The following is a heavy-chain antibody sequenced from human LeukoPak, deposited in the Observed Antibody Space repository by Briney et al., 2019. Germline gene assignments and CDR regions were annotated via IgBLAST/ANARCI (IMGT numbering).Heavy chain of an antibody. J-gene: IGHJ4*02. CDR3: AKDHDYVWGSYHDHYYFDY. D-gene: IGHD3-16*02. CDR2: IKQDGSEK. CDR1: GFTFSSYW. V-gene: IGHV3-7*01. Sequence: PGGSLRLSCAASGFTFSSYWMSWVRQAPGKGLEWVANIKQDGSEKYYVDSVKGRFTISRDNSKNTLYLQMNSLRAEDTAVYYCAKDHDYVWGSYHDHYYFDYWGQGTLVTVSS.